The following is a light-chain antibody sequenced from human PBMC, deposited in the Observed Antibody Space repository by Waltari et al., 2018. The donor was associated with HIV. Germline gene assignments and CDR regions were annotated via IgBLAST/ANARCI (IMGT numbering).Light chain of an antibody. Sequence: QTVVTPEPSFSVSPGGTVTLTCSLRSCSVSTTYYPRWYQQTPGQAPRTLIYSTNTRSSGVPDRFSGSILGNRAALTITGAQADDESDYYCVLYMGSGIWVFGGGTKLTVL. CDR2: STN. CDR3: VLYMGSGIWV. CDR1: SCSVSTTYY. V-gene: IGLV8-61*01. J-gene: IGLJ3*02.